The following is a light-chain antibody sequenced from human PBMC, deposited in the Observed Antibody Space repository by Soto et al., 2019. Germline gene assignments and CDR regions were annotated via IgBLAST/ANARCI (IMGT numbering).Light chain of an antibody. CDR2: GAS. CDR3: QQYXNXXPVT. Sequence: EIVMTQSPATLSVSPGERATLSCRASQSVYNNLAWYQQKPGQAPRLLIYGASTRATGIPARFSGSGSGTEXTXXXXXXXXXXXXXYYCQQYXNXXPVTFGPGTXV. J-gene: IGKJ3*01. CDR1: QSVYNN. V-gene: IGKV3-15*01.